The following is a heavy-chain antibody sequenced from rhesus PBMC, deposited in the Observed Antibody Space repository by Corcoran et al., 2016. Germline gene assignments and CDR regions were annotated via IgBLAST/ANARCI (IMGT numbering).Heavy chain of an antibody. Sequence: EVQLGPSGEEGKRPGESRKISCKTSGYSFTSYWISWVRQRPGKGVGWMGAIDPRAADARCSPPSQGQATNSADTSRSTPHLPWSSLKAAHTSTYYCARGGIAAAGKNYRLDSWFQGGVVTFSS. CDR1: GYSFTSYW. V-gene: IGHV5-2*01. D-gene: IGHD6-31*01. CDR3: ARGGIAAAGKNYRLDS. CDR2: IDPRAADA. J-gene: IGHJ6*01.